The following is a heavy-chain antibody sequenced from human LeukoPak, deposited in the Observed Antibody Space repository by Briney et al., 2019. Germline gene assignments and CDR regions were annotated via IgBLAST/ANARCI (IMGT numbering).Heavy chain of an antibody. CDR3: ARGPRAAADDY. D-gene: IGHD6-13*01. CDR2: INAVNGNT. V-gene: IGHV1-3*01. Sequence: ASVKVSCKASGYTFTSYAMHWVRQAPGQRPEWVGWINAVNGNTKYSQKFQGRVTITRDTSASTAYMELTSLTSADTAVYYCARGPRAAADDYWGQGTLVTVSS. J-gene: IGHJ4*02. CDR1: GYTFTSYA.